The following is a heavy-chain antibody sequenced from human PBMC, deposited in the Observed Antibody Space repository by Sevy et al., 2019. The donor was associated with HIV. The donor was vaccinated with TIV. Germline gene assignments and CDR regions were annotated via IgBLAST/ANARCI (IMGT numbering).Heavy chain of an antibody. CDR1: GGSISSYY. V-gene: IGHV4-59*01. D-gene: IGHD2-2*01. Sequence: SETLSLTCTVSGGSISSYYWSWIRQPPGKRLEWIGYIYYSGSTNYNPSLKSRVTISVDTSKNQFSLKLSSVTAADTAVYYCARGGGYCSSTSCYGSLDYWGQGTLVTVSS. J-gene: IGHJ4*02. CDR2: IYYSGST. CDR3: ARGGGYCSSTSCYGSLDY.